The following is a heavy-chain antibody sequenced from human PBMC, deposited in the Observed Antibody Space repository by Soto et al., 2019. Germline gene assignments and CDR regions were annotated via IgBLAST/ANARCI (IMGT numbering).Heavy chain of an antibody. V-gene: IGHV1-69*13. Sequence: SVKVACKASGGTFSSYAISWVRQAPGQALEWMGRIIPIFGTPNYAQKCQGRVTITADESTRTAYMELSSLRSEDTAVYYCARAVAVAGTGPYYYYGMDVWGQGTTVTVSS. J-gene: IGHJ6*02. CDR1: GGTFSSYA. D-gene: IGHD6-19*01. CDR2: IIPIFGTP. CDR3: ARAVAVAGTGPYYYYGMDV.